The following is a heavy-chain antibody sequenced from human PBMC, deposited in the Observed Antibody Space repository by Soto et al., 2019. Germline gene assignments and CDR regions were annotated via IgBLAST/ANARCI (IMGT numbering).Heavy chain of an antibody. J-gene: IGHJ6*02. Sequence: ASVKVSCKASGYTFTSYGISWVRQAPGQGLEWMGWISAYNGNTNYAQKLQGRVTMTTDTSTSTAYMELRSLRSDDTAVYYCARDLRRTLSYYYGMDVWGQGTTVTVSS. D-gene: IGHD3-9*01. V-gene: IGHV1-18*01. CDR1: GYTFTSYG. CDR2: ISAYNGNT. CDR3: ARDLRRTLSYYYGMDV.